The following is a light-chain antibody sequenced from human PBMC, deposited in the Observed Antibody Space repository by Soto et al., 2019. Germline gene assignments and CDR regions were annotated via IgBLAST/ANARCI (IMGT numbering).Light chain of an antibody. CDR3: HQRSNWPPDT. CDR1: QSVHAF. Sequence: EIVFTQSPYTVSLSPGEGASLSCRASQSVHAFLAWYQQKPGQAPRLLIYGASTRATGVPARFSGSGSGTDFTLTISSLEPEDFAVYYCHQRSNWPPDTFGQGTRLEIK. J-gene: IGKJ5*01. V-gene: IGKV3-11*01. CDR2: GAS.